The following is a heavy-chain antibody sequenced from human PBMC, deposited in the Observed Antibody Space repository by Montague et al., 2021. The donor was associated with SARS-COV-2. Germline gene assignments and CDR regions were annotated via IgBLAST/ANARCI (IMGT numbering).Heavy chain of an antibody. V-gene: IGHV4-38-2*02. J-gene: IGHJ4*02. D-gene: IGHD2-21*01. CDR1: GDSITNNYY. CDR2: IYHSGAT. Sequence: SETLSLTCTVSGDSITNNYYWGWIRQPPGKGLEWIGTIYHSGATYYNPSLKSRGTISVDKSNNQFSLKLTTVTAADTAVDYCSRRHIVASNRAFDYWGQGTLVTVSS. CDR3: SRRHIVASNRAFDY.